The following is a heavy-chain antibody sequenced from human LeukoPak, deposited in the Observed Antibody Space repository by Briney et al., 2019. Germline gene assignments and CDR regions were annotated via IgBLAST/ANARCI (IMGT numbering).Heavy chain of an antibody. CDR3: ARALLMNWFDP. Sequence: PGGSLRLSCTASGFTFSSYWMHWVRQAPGKGLVWVSRINSDGSSTNYADSVKGRFIISSDNAKNTLYLQMNSLRAEDTAVYYCARALLMNWFDPWGLGTLVTVSS. J-gene: IGHJ5*02. CDR1: GFTFSSYW. D-gene: IGHD2-15*01. V-gene: IGHV3-74*01. CDR2: INSDGSST.